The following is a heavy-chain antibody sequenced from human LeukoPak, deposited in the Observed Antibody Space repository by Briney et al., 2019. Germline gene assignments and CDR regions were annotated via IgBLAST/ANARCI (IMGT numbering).Heavy chain of an antibody. J-gene: IGHJ6*03. CDR2: INSDGSST. Sequence: SGGSLRLSCAASGFTFSSYWMHWVRQAPGKGLVWVSRINSDGSSTSYADSVKGRFTISRDNAKNTLYLQMNSLRAEDTAVYYCARVRGSSWPTIYYYYYYYMDVWGKGTTVTVSS. CDR3: ARVRGSSWPTIYYYYYYYMDV. D-gene: IGHD6-13*01. V-gene: IGHV3-74*01. CDR1: GFTFSSYW.